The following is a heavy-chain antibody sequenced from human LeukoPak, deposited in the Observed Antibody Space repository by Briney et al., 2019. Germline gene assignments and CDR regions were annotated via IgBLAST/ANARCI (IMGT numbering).Heavy chain of an antibody. D-gene: IGHD2-21*02. J-gene: IGHJ5*02. CDR1: GFTFSNYD. CDR2: ITNDGKNK. Sequence: PGGSLRLSCAVSGFTFSNYDMYWVRQAPGKGLEWGAVITNDGKNKYYADSVKGRFTISRDNSNNTLYLQMNSLRPEDTAVYYCAKAADCAGDCYYGWFDPWGQGTLVTVSS. V-gene: IGHV3-30*18. CDR3: AKAADCAGDCYYGWFDP.